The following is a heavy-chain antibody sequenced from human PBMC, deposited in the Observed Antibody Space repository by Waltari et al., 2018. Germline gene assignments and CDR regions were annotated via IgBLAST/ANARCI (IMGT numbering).Heavy chain of an antibody. CDR2: INHSGST. D-gene: IGHD5-12*01. Sequence: QVQLQQWGAGLLKPSETLSLTCAVYGGSFSGYYWSWIRQPPGKGLEWIGEINHSGSTNYNPSLKSRVTISVDTSKNQFSLKLSSVTAADTAVYYCARGNLSGGYGPLGMDVWGQGTTVTVSS. CDR1: GGSFSGYY. CDR3: ARGNLSGGYGPLGMDV. J-gene: IGHJ6*02. V-gene: IGHV4-34*01.